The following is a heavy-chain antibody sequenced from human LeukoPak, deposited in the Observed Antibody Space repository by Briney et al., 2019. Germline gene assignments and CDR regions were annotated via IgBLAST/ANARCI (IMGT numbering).Heavy chain of an antibody. D-gene: IGHD5-12*01. CDR1: GGSISSSSYY. CDR3: ARPWGYGGYYFDY. Sequence: PSETLSLTCTVSGGSISSSSYYWGWIRQPPGKGLEWFGSIYYSGSTSYNPSLKSRVTISVDTSKNQFSLKLSSVTAADTAVYYCARPWGYGGYYFDYWGQGTLVTVSS. CDR2: IYYSGST. V-gene: IGHV4-39*01. J-gene: IGHJ4*02.